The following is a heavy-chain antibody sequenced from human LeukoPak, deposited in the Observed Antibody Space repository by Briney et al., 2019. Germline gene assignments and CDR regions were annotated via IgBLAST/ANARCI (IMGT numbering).Heavy chain of an antibody. Sequence: SETLSLTCTVSGGSIRSFFWSWLRQPAGKGLEWIGRIYTSGSTNYNPSLKSRVTMSVDTSKNQFSLKLSSVTAADTAVYYCASHPLNYDFWSGYTYWGQGTLVTVSS. CDR3: ASHPLNYDFWSGYTY. V-gene: IGHV4-4*07. J-gene: IGHJ4*02. D-gene: IGHD3-3*01. CDR1: GGSIRSFF. CDR2: IYTSGST.